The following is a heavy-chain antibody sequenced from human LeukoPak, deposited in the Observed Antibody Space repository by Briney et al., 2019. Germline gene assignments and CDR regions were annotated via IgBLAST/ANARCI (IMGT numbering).Heavy chain of an antibody. V-gene: IGHV2-5*02. J-gene: IGHJ3*02. D-gene: IGHD2-21*02. Sequence: SGPTLVNPTQTLTLTCTFSGFSLSTRGVGVGWLRQPPGKALEWLGIIYWDDDKRFSPSLRSRLTISKDTSKNLVVLTMTNLDPVDTATYYCTHTEVTRHAFGIWGQGTMVTVSS. CDR3: THTEVTRHAFGI. CDR2: IYWDDDK. CDR1: GFSLSTRGVG.